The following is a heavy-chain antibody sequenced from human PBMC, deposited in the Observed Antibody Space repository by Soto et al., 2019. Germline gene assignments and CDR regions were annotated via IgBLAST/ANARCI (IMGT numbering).Heavy chain of an antibody. V-gene: IGHV3-23*01. CDR3: AEVRISSYYMDV. D-gene: IGHD3-10*01. J-gene: IGHJ6*03. CDR1: GFPFSNFA. Sequence: GSLRLSCAGSGFPFSNFAMSWVRQAPGKGLEWVSIISGSGGSAYYVDSVKGRFTISRDNSKNTVYLQMNSLRAEDTAVYYCAEVRISSYYMDVWGQGTTVTVSS. CDR2: ISGSGGSA.